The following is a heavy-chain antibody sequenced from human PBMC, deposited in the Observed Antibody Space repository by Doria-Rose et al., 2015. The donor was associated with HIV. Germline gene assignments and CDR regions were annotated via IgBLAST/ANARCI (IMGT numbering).Heavy chain of an antibody. CDR2: IFSDDER. Sequence: QITLRESGPVLVKPTETLTLTCTVSGVSLSSPGMGVSWIRQPPGKALEWLANIFSDDERSYNTSLKSRLTISRGTSKSQVVLTMTDRDPVDTATYYCARIKSSRWYHKYYFDFWGQGTLVIVSA. D-gene: IGHD6-13*01. J-gene: IGHJ4*02. CDR3: ARIKSSRWYHKYYFDF. V-gene: IGHV2-26*01. CDR1: GVSLSSPGMG.